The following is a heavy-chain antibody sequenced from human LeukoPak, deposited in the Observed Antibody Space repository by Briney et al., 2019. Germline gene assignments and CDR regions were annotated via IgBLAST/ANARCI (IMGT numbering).Heavy chain of an antibody. CDR2: IRSKTDGGTT. Sequence: GGSLRLSCAASGFTFNNAWVAWVRQAPGKGLQWIGRIRSKTDGGTTDYAAPVQGRFTISRDDSKNTLYLQMNSLKTEDTAVYYCTTGDYGGNSAAFDIWGQGTMVTVS. CDR1: GFTFNNAW. V-gene: IGHV3-15*01. CDR3: TTGDYGGNSAAFDI. J-gene: IGHJ3*02. D-gene: IGHD4-23*01.